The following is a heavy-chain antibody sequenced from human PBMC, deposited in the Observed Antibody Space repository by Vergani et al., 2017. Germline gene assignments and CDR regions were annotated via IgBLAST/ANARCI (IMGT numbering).Heavy chain of an antibody. D-gene: IGHD4-17*01. CDR1: GGSFSGYY. V-gene: IGHV4-34*01. J-gene: IGHJ4*02. Sequence: QVQLQQWGAGLLQPSETLALTFAVYGGSFSGYYWRWIRQPPGKGLEWIGEINHSGSTNYNPSLKSRVTISVDTSKNQFSMELSSVTAADTAVYYCARGRIRTVXNRSYPVPPYCDDWCQGTLVIVSS. CDR3: ARGRIRTVXNRSYPVPPYCDD. CDR2: INHSGST.